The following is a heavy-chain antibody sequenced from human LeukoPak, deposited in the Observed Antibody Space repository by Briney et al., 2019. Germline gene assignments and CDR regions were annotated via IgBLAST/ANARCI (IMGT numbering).Heavy chain of an antibody. V-gene: IGHV3-7*01. CDR2: IKQDGSEK. J-gene: IGHJ4*02. D-gene: IGHD3-10*01. Sequence: GGSLRLSCAASGFSFSRYWMSWVRQAPGKGLEWVANIKQDGSEKNYVESVKGRFTISRDNAKNSLYLQTNSLRAEDTAVYYCARAGQEWFGELGFDQWGQGALVTVSS. CDR1: GFSFSRYW. CDR3: ARAGQEWFGELGFDQ.